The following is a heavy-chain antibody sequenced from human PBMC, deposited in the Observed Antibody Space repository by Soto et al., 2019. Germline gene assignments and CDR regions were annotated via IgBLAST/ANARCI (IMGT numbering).Heavy chain of an antibody. CDR2: SIPIFGTA. D-gene: IGHD5-12*01. CDR1: GGTFNNYP. J-gene: IGHJ6*02. V-gene: IGHV1-69*13. CDR3: ARGRGYSGDDHYYYFDMDV. Sequence: SVKVSCKASGGTFNNYPITWVRQAPGQGLEWMGGSIPIFGTANYAQKFQGRVTISVDESTSTAYMELSSLRSEDTAVYYCARGRGYSGDDHYYYFDMDVWGQGTTVTVSS.